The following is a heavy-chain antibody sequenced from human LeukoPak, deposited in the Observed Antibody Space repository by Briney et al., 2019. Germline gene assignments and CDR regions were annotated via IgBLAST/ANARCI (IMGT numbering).Heavy chain of an antibody. J-gene: IGHJ6*03. Sequence: SGGSLRLSCAASGFTFSSYWMSWVRQAPGKGLEWVSAISGSGGSTYYADSVKGRFTISRDNSKNTLYLQMNSLRAEDTAVYYCAKATQISGSYSGYYYYYYMDVWGKGTTVTVSS. CDR3: AKATQISGSYSGYYYYYYMDV. CDR1: GFTFSSYW. CDR2: ISGSGGST. D-gene: IGHD1-26*01. V-gene: IGHV3-23*01.